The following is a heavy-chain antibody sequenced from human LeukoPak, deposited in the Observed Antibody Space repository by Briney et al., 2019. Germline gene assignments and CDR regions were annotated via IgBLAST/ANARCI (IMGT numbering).Heavy chain of an antibody. D-gene: IGHD3-16*01. CDR2: MYTGGAT. V-gene: IGHV3-53*01. J-gene: IGHJ4*02. CDR1: GFTVSGTH. Sequence: GGSLRLSCAASGFTVSGTHMSWVRQAPGKGLEWVSAMYTGGATYYADSVMGRFTVSRDNSRNTVFLHMNSLRVDDTAVYYCAKDEATSGGGLASWGQGTLVTVSS. CDR3: AKDEATSGGGLAS.